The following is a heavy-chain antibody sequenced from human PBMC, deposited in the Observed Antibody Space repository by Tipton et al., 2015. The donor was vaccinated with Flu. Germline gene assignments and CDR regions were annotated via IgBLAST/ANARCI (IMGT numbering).Heavy chain of an antibody. J-gene: IGHJ5*02. D-gene: IGHD4-11*01. Sequence: PGLVKPSETLSLTCTDSGGSVSSYYWTWIRQSAGKGLEWIGRIHSTGTADYNPSLKSRVIMSVDTSKNRFSLNLSSVSAADTAVYYCARRDYSNYVSDPKSWFDPWGQGILVTVSS. CDR2: IHSTGTA. CDR3: ARRDYSNYVSDPKSWFDP. V-gene: IGHV4-4*07. CDR1: GGSVSSYY.